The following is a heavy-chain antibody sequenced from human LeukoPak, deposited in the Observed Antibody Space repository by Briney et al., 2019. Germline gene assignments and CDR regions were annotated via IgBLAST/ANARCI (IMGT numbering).Heavy chain of an antibody. CDR2: ISYDGSNK. D-gene: IGHD1-26*01. CDR1: GFTFSSYG. V-gene: IGHV3-30*18. Sequence: GGSLRLSCAASGFTFSSYGMHWVRQAPGKGLEWVAVISYDGSNKYYADSVKGRFTISRDNSKNTLYLQMNSLRAEDTAVYYCAKDAAGYSGSYFFYYYYYMDVWGKGTTVTVSS. CDR3: AKDAAGYSGSYFFYYYYYMDV. J-gene: IGHJ6*03.